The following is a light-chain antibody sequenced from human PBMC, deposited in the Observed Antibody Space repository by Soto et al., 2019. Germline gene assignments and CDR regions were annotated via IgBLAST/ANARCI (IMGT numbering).Light chain of an antibody. CDR3: QTWGTGIRV. CDR1: SGHSSYA. V-gene: IGLV4-69*01. Sequence: QLVLTQSPSASASLGASVKLTCTLSSGHSSYAIAWHQQQPEKGPRYLMKLNSDGSHSKGDGIPDRFSGSSSGAERYLTIXXXXSXXXADYYCQTWGTGIRVFGGGTKVTV. J-gene: IGLJ2*01. CDR2: LNSDGSH.